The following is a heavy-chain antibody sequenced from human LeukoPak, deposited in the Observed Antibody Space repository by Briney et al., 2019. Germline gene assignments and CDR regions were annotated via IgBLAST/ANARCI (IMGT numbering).Heavy chain of an antibody. CDR1: GYTFTGYY. Sequence: GASVKVSFKASGYTFTGYYMHWVRQAPGQGLEWMGWINPNSGGTNYAQKFQGRVTMTRDTSISTAYMELSRLRSDDTAVYYCARIGSRVGATRTFDYWGQGTLVTVSS. CDR2: INPNSGGT. V-gene: IGHV1-2*02. J-gene: IGHJ4*02. CDR3: ARIGSRVGATRTFDY. D-gene: IGHD1-26*01.